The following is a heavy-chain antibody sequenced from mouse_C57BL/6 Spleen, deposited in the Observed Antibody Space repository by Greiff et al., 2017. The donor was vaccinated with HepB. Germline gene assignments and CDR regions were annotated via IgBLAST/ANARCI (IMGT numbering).Heavy chain of an antibody. CDR3: ARHYDYDGFAD. V-gene: IGHV1-76*01. D-gene: IGHD2-4*01. CDR1: GYTFTDYY. J-gene: IGHJ3*01. CDR2: IYPGSGNT. Sequence: QVQLKESGAELVRPGASVKLSCKASGYTFTDYYINWVKQRPGQGLEWIARIYPGSGNTYYNEKFKGKATLTAEKSSSTAYMQLSSLTSEDSAVYFCARHYDYDGFADWGQGTLVTVSA.